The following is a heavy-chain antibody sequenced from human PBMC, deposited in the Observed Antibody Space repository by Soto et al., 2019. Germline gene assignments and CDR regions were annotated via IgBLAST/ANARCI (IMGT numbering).Heavy chain of an antibody. D-gene: IGHD5-12*01. J-gene: IGHJ6*02. Sequence: GESLKISCKGSGYSFTSYWIGWVRQMPGKGLEWMGIIYPGDSDTRYSPSFQGQVTVSADKSISTAYLQWSSLKASDTAMYYCAKYSGYDYLGMDVWGQGTTVTVSS. V-gene: IGHV5-51*01. CDR3: AKYSGYDYLGMDV. CDR2: IYPGDSDT. CDR1: GYSFTSYW.